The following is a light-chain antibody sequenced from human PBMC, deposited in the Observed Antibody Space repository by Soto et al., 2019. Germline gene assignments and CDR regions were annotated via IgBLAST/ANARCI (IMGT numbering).Light chain of an antibody. CDR1: SSDVGGYDY. J-gene: IGLJ1*01. CDR3: CSYTRSSISV. Sequence: QSALTQPASVSGSPGQSITISCTGTSSDVGGYDYVSWYQQYPGKAPTLLIYGVINRPSGVSFRFSGSKSGNTASLTSSGLQAEDEADYYCCSYTRSSISVFGTGTKVT. CDR2: GVI. V-gene: IGLV2-14*01.